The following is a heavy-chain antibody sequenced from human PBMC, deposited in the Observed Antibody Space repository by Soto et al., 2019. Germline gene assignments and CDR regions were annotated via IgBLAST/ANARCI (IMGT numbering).Heavy chain of an antibody. CDR2: ISSNSAYI. CDR3: TRDASRDSSARGWFDP. Sequence: KPGWSLRLSCASSVFTFLSFTMKWVRQAPGKGLEWVSTISSNSAYIYYTDALRGRFTISRDNAKNSLHLQMNSLRAEDTAVYYCTRDASRDSSARGWFDPWGPGTLVTVSS. V-gene: IGHV3-21*01. J-gene: IGHJ5*02. CDR1: VFTFLSFT. D-gene: IGHD6-13*01.